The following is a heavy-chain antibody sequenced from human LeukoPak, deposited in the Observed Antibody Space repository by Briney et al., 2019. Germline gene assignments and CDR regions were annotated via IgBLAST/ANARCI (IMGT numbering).Heavy chain of an antibody. J-gene: IGHJ3*02. CDR1: GGSFSGYY. CDR2: MNHSGRT. CDR3: ARGSTLTYYYDSSGYYYSAFDI. Sequence: SETLSLTCAVYGGSFSGYYWRWIRQPPGKGLEWIGEMNHSGRTNYNPSLKSRVTISVDTSKEQFSLKLSSVTAADTAVYYCARGSTLTYYYDSSGYYYSAFDIWGQGTMVTVSS. D-gene: IGHD3-22*01. V-gene: IGHV4-34*01.